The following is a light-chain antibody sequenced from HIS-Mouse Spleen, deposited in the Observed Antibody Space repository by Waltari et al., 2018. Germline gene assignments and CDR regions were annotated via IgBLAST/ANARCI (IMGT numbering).Light chain of an antibody. CDR1: ALPKKY. CDR3: QVWDSSSDHVV. J-gene: IGLJ2*01. Sequence: SYELTQPPSVSVSPGQTARITCSGDALPKKYAYWYQRKSGPAPVLVVYDDSDRPSGIPERFSGSNSGNTATLTISRVEAGDEADYYCQVWDSSSDHVVFGGGTKLTVL. CDR2: DDS. V-gene: IGLV3-21*02.